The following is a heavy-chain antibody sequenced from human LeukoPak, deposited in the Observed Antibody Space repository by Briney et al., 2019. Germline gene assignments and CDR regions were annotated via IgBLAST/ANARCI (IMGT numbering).Heavy chain of an antibody. J-gene: IGHJ4*02. Sequence: SETLSLTCTVSGGSISSGGYYWSWIRQHPGTGLEWIGYIYYSGSTYYNPSLKSRVTISVDTSKNQFSLKLSSVTAADTAVYYCATCSTSSSSYFDYWGQGTLVTVSS. CDR3: ATCSTSSSSYFDY. CDR2: IYYSGST. V-gene: IGHV4-31*03. D-gene: IGHD2-2*01. CDR1: GGSISSGGYY.